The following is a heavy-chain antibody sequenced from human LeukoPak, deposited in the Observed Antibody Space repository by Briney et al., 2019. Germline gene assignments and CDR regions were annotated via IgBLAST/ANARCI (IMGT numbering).Heavy chain of an antibody. CDR1: GYTFTSYY. Sequence: VASMKVSCKASGYTFTSYYMHWVRQAPGQGLEWMGWMNPNSGNTGYAQKFQGRVTMTRNTSISTAYMELSSLRSEDTAVYYCARGRTWDVGATTGYWGQGTLVTVSS. D-gene: IGHD1-26*01. CDR3: ARGRTWDVGATTGY. J-gene: IGHJ4*02. CDR2: MNPNSGNT. V-gene: IGHV1-8*02.